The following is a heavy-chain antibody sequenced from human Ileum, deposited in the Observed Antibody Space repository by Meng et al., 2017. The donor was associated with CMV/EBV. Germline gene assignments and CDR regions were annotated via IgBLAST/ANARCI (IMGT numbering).Heavy chain of an antibody. J-gene: IGHJ4*02. CDR1: GFSFSSYS. V-gene: IGHV3-21*01. CDR3: ARDWSGVDY. CDR2: ISSTSTFI. Sequence: GESLKISCAASGFSFSSYSMSWVRQAPGKGLQWVSSISSTSTFIYYADSVKGRFNISRDNAKHSLYLQMNSLRDEDTAVYHCARDWSGVDYWGQGTLVTVSS. D-gene: IGHD3-3*01.